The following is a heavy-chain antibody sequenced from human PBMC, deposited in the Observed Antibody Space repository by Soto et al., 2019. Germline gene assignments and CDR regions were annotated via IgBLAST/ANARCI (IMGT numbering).Heavy chain of an antibody. Sequence: SETLSLTCTVSGGSISSGDYYWSWIRQPPGKGLEWIGYIYYSGSTYYNPSLKSRVTISVDTSKNQFSLKLSSVTAADTAVYYCARAARRETYYYGMDVWGQGTTVTVSS. CDR3: ARAARRETYYYGMDV. CDR2: IYYSGST. V-gene: IGHV4-30-4*01. D-gene: IGHD6-6*01. CDR1: GGSISSGDYY. J-gene: IGHJ6*02.